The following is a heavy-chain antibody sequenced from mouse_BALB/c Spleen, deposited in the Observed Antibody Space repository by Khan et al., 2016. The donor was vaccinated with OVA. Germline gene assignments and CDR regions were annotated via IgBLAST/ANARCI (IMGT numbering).Heavy chain of an antibody. D-gene: IGHD3-2*02. Sequence: QVQLKQSGTELVRPGASVKLSCKTSGYIFTSYWIHWVKQRSGQGLEWIARIYPGTGNTYYSEKFNGKASLTADTSSSTAYIHLSRLTSEDSAVYFCAREEALYYFDYWGQGTTLTVSS. CDR1: GYIFTSYW. CDR2: IYPGTGNT. CDR3: AREEALYYFDY. V-gene: IGHV1S132*01. J-gene: IGHJ2*01.